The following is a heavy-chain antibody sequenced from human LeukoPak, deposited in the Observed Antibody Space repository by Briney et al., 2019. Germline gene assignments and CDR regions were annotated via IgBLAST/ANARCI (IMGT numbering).Heavy chain of an antibody. J-gene: IGHJ4*02. CDR2: ISSSGSTI. Sequence: GGSLRLSCAASGFTFSDYYMSWIRQAPGKGLEWVSYISSSGSTIYYADSVKGRFTISRDNAKNSLYLQMNSLRAEDTAVYYCAKDVPWGFGELPPGSYWGQGTLVTVSS. D-gene: IGHD3-10*01. V-gene: IGHV3-11*04. CDR3: AKDVPWGFGELPPGSY. CDR1: GFTFSDYY.